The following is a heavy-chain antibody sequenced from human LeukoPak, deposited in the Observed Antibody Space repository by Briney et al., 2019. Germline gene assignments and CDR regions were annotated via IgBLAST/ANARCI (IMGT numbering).Heavy chain of an antibody. V-gene: IGHV4-61*02. CDR1: GGSISSGSYY. CDR2: IYTSGST. Sequence: PSETQSLTCTVSGGSISSGSYYWSWIRQPAGKGLEWIGRIYTSGSTNYNPSLKSRVTISVDTPKTQFSLKVSSVTAADTAVYYCARETCSGGSCYLFDYWGQGTLVTVSS. J-gene: IGHJ4*02. D-gene: IGHD2-15*01. CDR3: ARETCSGGSCYLFDY.